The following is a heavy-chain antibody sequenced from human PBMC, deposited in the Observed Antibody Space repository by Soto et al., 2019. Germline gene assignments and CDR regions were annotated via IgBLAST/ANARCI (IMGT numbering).Heavy chain of an antibody. CDR2: ISAYNGNT. Sequence: QVQLVQSGAEVKKPGASVKVSCKASGYTFTSYGISWVRQAPGQGLEWMGWISAYNGNTNYAQKLQGRVTMTTDTSTSTAYMELRSLRSDDTAVYYCARDGVTIFGVVIADVGYGMDVWGQGTTVTVSS. V-gene: IGHV1-18*01. J-gene: IGHJ6*02. D-gene: IGHD3-3*01. CDR3: ARDGVTIFGVVIADVGYGMDV. CDR1: GYTFTSYG.